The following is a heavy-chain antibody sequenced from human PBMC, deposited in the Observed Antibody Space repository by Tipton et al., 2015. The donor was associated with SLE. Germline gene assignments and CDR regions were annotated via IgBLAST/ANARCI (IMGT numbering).Heavy chain of an antibody. D-gene: IGHD3-16*01. J-gene: IGHJ6*02. V-gene: IGHV4-59*01. CDR3: ARDSKMYVWYYGMDV. Sequence: TLSLTCTVSGGSISSYYWSWIRQPPGKGLEWIGNIYYRGSTNHNPSLKSRVTISLDTSKNQFSLKLSSVTAADTAVYYCARDSKMYVWYYGMDVWGHGTPVSVSS. CDR1: GGSISSYY. CDR2: IYYRGST.